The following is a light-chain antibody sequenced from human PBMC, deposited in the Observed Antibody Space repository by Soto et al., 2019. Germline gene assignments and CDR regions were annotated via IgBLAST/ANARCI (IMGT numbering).Light chain of an antibody. CDR3: QQYGNFPYT. V-gene: IGKV3-11*01. CDR1: QSVSSY. CDR2: DAS. J-gene: IGKJ2*01. Sequence: EIVLTQSPATLSLSPGERATLSGRASQSVSSYLAWYQQKPGQAPRLLIYDASNRATGIPARFSGSGSGTDFTLTISSLEPEDFAVYYCQQYGNFPYTFGQGTKLEIK.